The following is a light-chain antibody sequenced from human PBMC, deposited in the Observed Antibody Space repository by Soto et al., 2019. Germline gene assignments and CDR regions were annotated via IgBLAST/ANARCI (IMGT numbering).Light chain of an antibody. CDR2: AAS. CDR1: QGISNY. Sequence: DIQMTQSPSSLSASVGDRVTITCRARQGISNYLAWSQQKPGKVPKLLIYAASTLQSGVPSRFSGSGSGTDFTLTISSLQPEDVATYYCQKYNSALFTCGPGTKVDIK. J-gene: IGKJ3*01. CDR3: QKYNSALFT. V-gene: IGKV1-27*01.